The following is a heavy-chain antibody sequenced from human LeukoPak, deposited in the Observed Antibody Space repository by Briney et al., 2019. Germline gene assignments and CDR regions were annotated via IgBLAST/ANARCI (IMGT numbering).Heavy chain of an antibody. V-gene: IGHV4-38-2*01. J-gene: IGHJ4*02. CDR2: TYHSGST. Sequence: PSESLTLTCAVSGYSISSSYYWGCNRPPPRKWLEWNGSTYHSGSTYYNTSLRRRVTISVDTSKNQFSLKLSCVTAADTAVYYCARHYDSSGYYPLYYFDYWGQGTLVTVSS. CDR3: ARHYDSSGYYPLYYFDY. CDR1: GYSISSSYY. D-gene: IGHD3-22*01.